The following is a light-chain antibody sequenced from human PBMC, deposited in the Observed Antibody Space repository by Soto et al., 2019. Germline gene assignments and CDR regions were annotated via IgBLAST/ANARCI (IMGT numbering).Light chain of an antibody. V-gene: IGLV4-60*02. J-gene: IGLJ3*02. Sequence: QLVLTQSSSASASLGSSVKLTCTLSSGHSSYIIAWHQQQPGKAPRYLMKLEGSXXYNKGSGVPDRFSGSSSGADRYLTXXXXXXXXXXDYYCETWDSNTRVFGGGTKLTVL. CDR2: LEGSXXY. CDR3: ETWDSNTRV. CDR1: SGHSSYI.